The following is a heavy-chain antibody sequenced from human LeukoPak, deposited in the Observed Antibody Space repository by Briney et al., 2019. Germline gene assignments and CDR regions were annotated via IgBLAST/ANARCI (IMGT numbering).Heavy chain of an antibody. Sequence: SETLSLTCTVSGGSISSHYWSWIRQPPGKGLEWIGYIYYSGSTNCNPSLKSRVTMSIDTSKNQFSLRLTSVTAADTAVYYCARRRIDSMYNWFDPWGQGTLVIVSS. V-gene: IGHV4-59*11. J-gene: IGHJ5*02. CDR1: GGSISSHY. CDR2: IYYSGST. D-gene: IGHD2-21*01. CDR3: ARRRIDSMYNWFDP.